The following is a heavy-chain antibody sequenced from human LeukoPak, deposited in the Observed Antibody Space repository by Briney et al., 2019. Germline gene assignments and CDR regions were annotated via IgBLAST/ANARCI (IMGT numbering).Heavy chain of an antibody. Sequence: QSGGSLRLSCAASGFKFDAYPMSWVRHAPGKGLEWVSSISDSGGSTHYAESVGGRFSLSRDNFEKTLHLQMNRLRAEDTAVYYCAKGKINHDGAFDIWGQGTRVIVAS. V-gene: IGHV3-23*01. D-gene: IGHD1-14*01. CDR2: ISDSGGST. CDR1: GFKFDAYP. CDR3: AKGKINHDGAFDI. J-gene: IGHJ3*02.